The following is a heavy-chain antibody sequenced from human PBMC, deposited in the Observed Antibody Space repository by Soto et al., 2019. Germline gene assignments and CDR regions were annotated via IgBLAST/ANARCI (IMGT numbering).Heavy chain of an antibody. Sequence: ASVKVSCKXSGYTFDTFAILWVRQAPGQRPEWMGWLNTGNGNTKYSPKFQGRVTMTRDTSASTAYMELSSLKSEDTAVYYCARGESLYFYYYGMDVWGQGSTVTVS. CDR1: GYTFDTFA. CDR3: ARGESLYFYYYGMDV. J-gene: IGHJ6*02. CDR2: LNTGNGNT. D-gene: IGHD1-26*01. V-gene: IGHV1-3*04.